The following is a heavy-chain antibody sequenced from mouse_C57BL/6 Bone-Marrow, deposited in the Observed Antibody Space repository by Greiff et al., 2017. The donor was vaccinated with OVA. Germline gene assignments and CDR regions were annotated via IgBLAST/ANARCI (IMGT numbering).Heavy chain of an antibody. CDR2: IDPETGGT. V-gene: IGHV1-15*01. CDR1: GYTFTDYE. D-gene: IGHD2-1*01. Sequence: QVQLKQSGAELVRPGASVTLSCKASGYTFTDYEMHWVKQTPVHGLEWIGAIDPETGGTAYNQKFQGKAILTADKSSSTAYLELRRLTSEDSAVYYCTRGGYYGNYYAMDYGGQGTSVTVSS. J-gene: IGHJ4*01. CDR3: TRGGYYGNYYAMDY.